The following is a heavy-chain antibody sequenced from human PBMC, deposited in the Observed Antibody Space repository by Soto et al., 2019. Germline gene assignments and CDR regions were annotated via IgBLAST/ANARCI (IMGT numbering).Heavy chain of an antibody. V-gene: IGHV4-59*01. CDR1: GGSISSYY. Sequence: SETLSLTCTVSGGSISSYYWGWIRQPPGKGLEWIGYIYYRGSTNYNPSLKSRVTISVDTSKNQFSLKLSSVTAADTAMYYCARGDYYGSGSPLLYYFDYWGQGTLVTVSS. J-gene: IGHJ4*02. D-gene: IGHD3-10*01. CDR3: ARGDYYGSGSPLLYYFDY. CDR2: IYYRGST.